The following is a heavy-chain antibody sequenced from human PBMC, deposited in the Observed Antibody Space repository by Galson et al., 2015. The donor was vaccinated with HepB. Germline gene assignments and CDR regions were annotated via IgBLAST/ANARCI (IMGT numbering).Heavy chain of an antibody. V-gene: IGHV3-21*01. CDR2: IYNSNT. CDR1: GFTFSTYS. J-gene: IGHJ4*02. CDR3: ARDGGGLYQGDYFDY. Sequence: SLRLSCAASGFTFSTYSMNWVRQAPGGGLEWVSPIYNSNTSYEESLKGRFTISRDTAENSMFLQMNSLRAEDTAVYYCARDGGGLYQGDYFDYWGQGTLVIVSS. D-gene: IGHD2-21*01.